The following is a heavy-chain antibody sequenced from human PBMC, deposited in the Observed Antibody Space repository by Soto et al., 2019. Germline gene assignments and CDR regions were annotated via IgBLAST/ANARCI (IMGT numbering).Heavy chain of an antibody. V-gene: IGHV3-7*01. D-gene: IGHD3-16*01. CDR1: GFTFSSYW. Sequence: EVQLVESGGGLVQPGGSLRLSCAASGFTFSSYWMSWVRQAPGKGLEWVANIKQDGREKYYVDSVKGRFTISRDNSKNSLYLQLNSLRAEDTAVYYCARVIGLGADYWGQGTLVTVSS. CDR2: IKQDGREK. J-gene: IGHJ4*02. CDR3: ARVIGLGADY.